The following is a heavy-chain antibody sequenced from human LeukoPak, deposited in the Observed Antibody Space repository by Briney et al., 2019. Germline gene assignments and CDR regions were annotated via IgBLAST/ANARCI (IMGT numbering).Heavy chain of an antibody. CDR3: ALLTGEYSSSSLDY. V-gene: IGHV1-69*13. J-gene: IGHJ4*02. CDR1: GGTFSSYA. CDR2: IIPIFGTA. Sequence: EASVKVSCKASGGTFSSYAISWVRQAPGQGLEWVGGIIPIFGTANYAQKFQGRVTITADESTSTAYMELSSLRSEDTAVYYCALLTGEYSSSSLDYWGQGTLVTVSS. D-gene: IGHD6-6*01.